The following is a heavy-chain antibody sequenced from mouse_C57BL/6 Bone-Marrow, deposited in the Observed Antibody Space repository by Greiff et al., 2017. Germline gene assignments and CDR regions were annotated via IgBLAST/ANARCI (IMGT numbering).Heavy chain of an antibody. Sequence: EVQLQQSGAELVRPGASVKLSCTASGFNIKDDYMHWVKQRPEQGLEWIGWIDPENGDTEYASKFQGKATITADTSSNTAYLQLSILTSEDTAVYYCTRAVYYYAMDYWGQGTSVTVSS. V-gene: IGHV14-4*01. CDR2: IDPENGDT. J-gene: IGHJ4*01. D-gene: IGHD3-1*01. CDR3: TRAVYYYAMDY. CDR1: GFNIKDDY.